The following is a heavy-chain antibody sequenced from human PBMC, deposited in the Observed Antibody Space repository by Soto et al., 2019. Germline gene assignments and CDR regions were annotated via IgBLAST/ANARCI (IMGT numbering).Heavy chain of an antibody. V-gene: IGHV4-34*01. D-gene: IGHD3-22*01. CDR1: GGSFSGYY. CDR3: ARAVLDSSGYYFDY. Sequence: SETLSLTCAVYGGSFSGYYWSWIRQPPGKGLEWIGEINHSGSTNYNPSLKSRVTISVDTSKNQFSLKLSSVTAADTAVYYCARAVLDSSGYYFDYWGQGTLVTVSS. CDR2: INHSGST. J-gene: IGHJ4*02.